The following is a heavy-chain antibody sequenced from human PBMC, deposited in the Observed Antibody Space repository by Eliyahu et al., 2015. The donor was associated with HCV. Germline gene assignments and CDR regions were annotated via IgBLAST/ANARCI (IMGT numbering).Heavy chain of an antibody. CDR3: ARRIEQWGRLDY. D-gene: IGHD1/OR15-1a*01. CDR2: VYYTGST. CDR1: GGSVSSDSYY. Sequence: QVQLQESGPGLVKPSETLSLTCTVSGGSVSSDSYYWXWVRQPPGKGLEWIGYVYYTGSTNYNPSLQSRVIISLDKSKNQFSLKLRSVTAADTAVYYCARRIEQWGRLDYWGQGVLVTVSS. V-gene: IGHV4-61*01. J-gene: IGHJ4*02.